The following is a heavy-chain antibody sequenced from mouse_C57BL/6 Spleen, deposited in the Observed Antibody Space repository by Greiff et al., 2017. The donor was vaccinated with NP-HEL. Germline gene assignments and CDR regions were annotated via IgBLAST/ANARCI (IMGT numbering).Heavy chain of an antibody. V-gene: IGHV5-16*01. CDR2: INYDGSST. CDR1: GFTFSDYY. Sequence: EVKLMESEGGLVQPGSSMKLSCTASGFTFSDYYMAWVRQVPEKGLEWVANINYDGSSTYYLDSLKSRFIISRDNAKNILYLQMSSLKSEDTATYYCARGSRITTVGATDAMDYWGQGTSVTVSS. J-gene: IGHJ4*01. CDR3: ARGSRITTVGATDAMDY. D-gene: IGHD1-1*01.